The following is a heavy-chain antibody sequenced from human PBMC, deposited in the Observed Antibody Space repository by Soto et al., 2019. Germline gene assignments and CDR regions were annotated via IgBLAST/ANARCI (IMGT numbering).Heavy chain of an antibody. V-gene: IGHV4-59*01. J-gene: IGHJ4*02. CDR1: GASIISDY. Sequence: VQLQELGPGLVKPSETLSLTCTVSGASIISDYWSWIRQPPGKGLEWIGYISYSGSTNYNPSLKSLVTISVDTSKNQFPLKLSSVTAADTAVYYCARVISGTSLFDFWGQGTLVTVSS. CDR2: ISYSGST. CDR3: ARVISGTSLFDF. D-gene: IGHD1-26*01.